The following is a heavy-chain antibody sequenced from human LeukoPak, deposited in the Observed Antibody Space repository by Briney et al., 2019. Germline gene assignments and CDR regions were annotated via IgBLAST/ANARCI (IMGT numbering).Heavy chain of an antibody. CDR2: ISAYNGDT. CDR1: GYTFTTYA. V-gene: IGHV1-18*01. D-gene: IGHD3-10*01. Sequence: GASVKVSCKASGYTFTTYAMNWVRQAPGQGLEWMGWISAYNGDTNYAQKLQGRVTMTTDTSTSTAYMELRSLRSDDTAVYYCARDPGLLWFGELGPWGQGTLVTVSS. CDR3: ARDPGLLWFGELGP. J-gene: IGHJ4*02.